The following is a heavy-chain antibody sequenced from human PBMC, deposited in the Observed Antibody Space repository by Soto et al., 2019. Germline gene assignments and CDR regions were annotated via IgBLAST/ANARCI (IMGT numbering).Heavy chain of an antibody. CDR3: AKGGVIDYGDYVEEYYYYYYMDV. Sequence: PGGSLRLSCAASGFTFSSYAMSWVRQAPGKGLEWVSAISGSGGSTYYADSVKGRFTISRDNSKNTLYLQMNSLRAEDTAVYYCAKGGVIDYGDYVEEYYYYYYMDVWGKGTTVTVSS. D-gene: IGHD4-17*01. J-gene: IGHJ6*03. CDR2: ISGSGGST. CDR1: GFTFSSYA. V-gene: IGHV3-23*01.